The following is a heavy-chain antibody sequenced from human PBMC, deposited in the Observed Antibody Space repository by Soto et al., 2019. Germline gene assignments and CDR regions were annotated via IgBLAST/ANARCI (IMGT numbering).Heavy chain of an antibody. Sequence: SETLSLTCAVYGGSFSGYYWSWIRQPPGKGLEWIGEINHSGSTNYNPSLKGRVTISVDTSKNQFSLKLSSVTAADTAVYYCARGRSVVVVPAAIDRYNWFDPWGQGTLVTVSS. CDR3: ARGRSVVVVPAAIDRYNWFDP. D-gene: IGHD2-2*02. CDR1: GGSFSGYY. J-gene: IGHJ5*02. V-gene: IGHV4-34*01. CDR2: INHSGST.